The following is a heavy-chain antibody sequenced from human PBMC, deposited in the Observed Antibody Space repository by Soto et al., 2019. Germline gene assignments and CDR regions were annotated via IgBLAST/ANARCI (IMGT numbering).Heavy chain of an antibody. J-gene: IGHJ5*02. CDR1: GFTFSSYA. CDR3: PRGGVPAARGWFDP. D-gene: IGHD2-2*01. Sequence: PGGSLRLSCAASGFTFSSYAMSWVRQAPGKGLEWVSAISGSGGSTYYADSVKGRFTISRDNSKNTLYLQTNSLRAEDTAVYYCPRGGVPAARGWFDPWGQGTLVTVSS. CDR2: ISGSGGST. V-gene: IGHV3-23*01.